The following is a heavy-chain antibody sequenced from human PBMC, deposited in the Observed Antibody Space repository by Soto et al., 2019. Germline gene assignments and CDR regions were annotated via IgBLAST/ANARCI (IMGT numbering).Heavy chain of an antibody. CDR1: EYSFTNNW. D-gene: IGHD2-2*02. Sequence: GESLKISCKGSEYSFTNNWISWVRQMPGKGLEWMGRIDPRDSYTNYSPSFQGHVTISVDKSDNTSYLQWSSLKASDTAMYFCERSYCLPNSCYNRYFDYWGRGTLVTVSS. J-gene: IGHJ4*01. CDR2: IDPRDSYT. CDR3: ERSYCLPNSCYNRYFDY. V-gene: IGHV5-10-1*01.